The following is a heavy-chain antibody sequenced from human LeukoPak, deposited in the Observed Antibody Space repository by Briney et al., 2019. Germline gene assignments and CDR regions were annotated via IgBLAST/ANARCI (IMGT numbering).Heavy chain of an antibody. CDR2: IYSNGNT. D-gene: IGHD2-2*01. V-gene: IGHV4-61*02. CDR3: AREAGIVPAAGSRHFDP. J-gene: IGHJ5*02. Sequence: SETLSLTCTVSGGSISSRTYYWSWIRQPAGRGLEWLGRIYSNGNTNYNPSLKSRVTISVDTSKNQFSLRLSSVTAAETAVYYCAREAGIVPAAGSRHFDPWGQGTIVIVSS. CDR1: GGSISSRTYY.